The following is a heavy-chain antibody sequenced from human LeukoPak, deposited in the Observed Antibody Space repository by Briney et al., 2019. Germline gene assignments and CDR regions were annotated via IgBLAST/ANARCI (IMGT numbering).Heavy chain of an antibody. CDR2: IWYDGSNK. CDR3: ARGTVTTGPWYFDL. D-gene: IGHD4-17*01. J-gene: IGHJ2*01. V-gene: IGHV3-33*01. Sequence: GGSLRLSCAASGFTFSSYGMHWVRQAPGKGLEWVAVIWYDGSNKYYADSVKGRFTISRDNSKNTLYLQMNSLRAEDTAVYYCARGTVTTGPWYFDLWGRGTLVSVPS. CDR1: GFTFSSYG.